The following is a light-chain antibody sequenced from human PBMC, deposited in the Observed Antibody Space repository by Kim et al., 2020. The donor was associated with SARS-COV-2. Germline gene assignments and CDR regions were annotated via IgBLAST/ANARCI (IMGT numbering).Light chain of an antibody. CDR2: GAS. V-gene: IGKV3-20*01. J-gene: IGKJ2*01. CDR1: QSVSSSY. Sequence: EIVLTQSPGTLSLSPGERATLSCRASQSVSSSYLAWYQQKPGQAPRLLIHGASSRATGIPDRFSGSGSGTDSTLTISRLEPEDFAVYYCQQYGSSYTFGQGTKLEI. CDR3: QQYGSSYT.